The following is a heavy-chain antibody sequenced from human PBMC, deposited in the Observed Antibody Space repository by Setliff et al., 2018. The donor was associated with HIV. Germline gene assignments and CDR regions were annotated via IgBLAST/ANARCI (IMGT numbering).Heavy chain of an antibody. CDR2: ISSSGSTI. V-gene: IGHV3-48*04. CDR3: ARDGLEGDMAGRQRTYAFGY. CDR1: GFTFSSYS. J-gene: IGHJ4*02. D-gene: IGHD2-15*01. Sequence: PGGSLRLSCAASGFTFSSYSMNWVRQAPGKGLEWVSYISSSGSTIYYADSVKGRFTISRDNAKNSLYLQMNSLRAEDTAVYYCARDGLEGDMAGRQRTYAFGYWGQGTLVTVSS.